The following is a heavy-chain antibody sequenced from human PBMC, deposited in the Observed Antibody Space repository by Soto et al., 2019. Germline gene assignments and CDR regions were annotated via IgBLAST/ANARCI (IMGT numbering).Heavy chain of an antibody. J-gene: IGHJ5*02. D-gene: IGHD1-26*01. V-gene: IGHV1-69*01. CDR3: ARDIGALSWIDI. CDR2: FTPLFGPA. CDR1: GGSLRSFA. Sequence: QVQLVQSGAEVKKPGSSVKLSCKASGGSLRSFAINWVRQAPGQGPEWMGAFTPLFGPATYSQKFQGSVTITAEESTNIASMEMSSLTSEDTATYYCARDIGALSWIDIWGQGTLVSVSS.